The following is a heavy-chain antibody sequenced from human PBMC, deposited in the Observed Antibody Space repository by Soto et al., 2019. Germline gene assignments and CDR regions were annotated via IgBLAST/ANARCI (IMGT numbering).Heavy chain of an antibody. CDR1: GGSISSYY. V-gene: IGHV4-59*08. CDR3: ATMVRGDFIHSNH. Sequence: SETLSLTCTVSGGSISSYYWSWIRQPPGKGLEWIGYIYYSGSTNYNPSLKSRVTISVDTSKNQFSLKLSSVTAADTAVYYCATMVRGDFIHSNHWGQGTLVTVSS. J-gene: IGHJ1*01. D-gene: IGHD3-10*01. CDR2: IYYSGST.